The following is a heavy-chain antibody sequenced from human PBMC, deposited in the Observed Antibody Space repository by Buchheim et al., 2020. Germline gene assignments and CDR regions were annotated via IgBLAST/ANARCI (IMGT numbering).Heavy chain of an antibody. CDR1: GGPVSSNIYY. Sequence: QLQLQESGPGLVKPSETLSLTCSVSGGPVSSNIYYWAWIRQPPGKGLEWIGQIYYSGTSYYSPSLRSRDATSVDTSKNQIFLRLSSMTAADTAVYYCARASYQYDNWFDSWGQG. D-gene: IGHD2-2*01. CDR2: IYYSGTS. J-gene: IGHJ5*02. CDR3: ARASYQYDNWFDS. V-gene: IGHV4-39*01.